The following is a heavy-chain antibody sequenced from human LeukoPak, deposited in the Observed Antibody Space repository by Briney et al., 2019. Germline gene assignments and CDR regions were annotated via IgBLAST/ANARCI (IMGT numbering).Heavy chain of an antibody. CDR2: MNPNSGNT. Sequence: ASVKVSCKASAYTFTSYDINWVRQATGQGLELMGWMNPNSGNTGYAQKFQGRVTMTRNTSISTAYMELSSLRSEDTAVYYCARGNDFWSGYPTYWFDPWGQGTLVTVSS. CDR1: AYTFTSYD. CDR3: ARGNDFWSGYPTYWFDP. V-gene: IGHV1-8*01. J-gene: IGHJ5*02. D-gene: IGHD3-3*01.